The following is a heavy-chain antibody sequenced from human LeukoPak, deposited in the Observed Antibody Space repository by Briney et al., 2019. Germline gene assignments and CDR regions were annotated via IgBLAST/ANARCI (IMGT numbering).Heavy chain of an antibody. J-gene: IGHJ6*03. V-gene: IGHV3-48*01. Sequence: PGGSLRLSCAASGFTFSSYSMNWVRQAPGKGLEWVSSISSSSSTIYYADSVKGRFTISRDNAKNSLYLQMNSLRAEDTAVYYCARLGNDGDLYYYYYYMDVWGKGTTVTVSS. CDR2: ISSSSSTI. CDR3: ARLGNDGDLYYYYYYMDV. D-gene: IGHD4-17*01. CDR1: GFTFSSYS.